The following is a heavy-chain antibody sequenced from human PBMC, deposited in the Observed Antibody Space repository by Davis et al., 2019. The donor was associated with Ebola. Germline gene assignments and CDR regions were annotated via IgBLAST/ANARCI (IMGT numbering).Heavy chain of an antibody. V-gene: IGHV1-46*01. D-gene: IGHD4-23*01. J-gene: IGHJ6*04. CDR2: INPNDGRT. CDR1: GYTFTNYY. Sequence: ASVKVSCKASGYTFTNYYMHWVRQAPGQGLEWMGMINPNDGRTSYAQKFQGRVTMTRDTSTSTVYMELSSLRSEDTAVYYCARDSQNGGYYGMDVWGKGTTVTVSS. CDR3: ARDSQNGGYYGMDV.